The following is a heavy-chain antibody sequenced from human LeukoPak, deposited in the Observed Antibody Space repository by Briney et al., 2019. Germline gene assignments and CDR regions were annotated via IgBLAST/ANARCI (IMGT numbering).Heavy chain of an antibody. Sequence: SETLSLTCTVSGGPISSYYWSWIRQPPGKGLEWIGYIYYTGSTYYNPSLKSRVTISVDTSKNQFSLKMTSLTAADTAVYYCAREVTGDANDAFDIWGQGTMVTVSS. CDR2: IYYTGST. V-gene: IGHV4-59*12. J-gene: IGHJ3*02. CDR3: AREVTGDANDAFDI. D-gene: IGHD7-27*01. CDR1: GGPISSYY.